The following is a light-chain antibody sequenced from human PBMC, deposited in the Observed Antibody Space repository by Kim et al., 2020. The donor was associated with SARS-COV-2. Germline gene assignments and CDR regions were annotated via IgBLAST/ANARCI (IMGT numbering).Light chain of an antibody. Sequence: EVVMTQSPATLSVCPGERATLSCRASQSVSSNLAWYQQKPGQAPRLLIYGTSTRATGIPARFSGSGSGTEFTLIISSLQSEDFAVYYCQQYNNWPRTFGQGTKVDIK. CDR3: QQYNNWPRT. J-gene: IGKJ1*01. V-gene: IGKV3-15*01. CDR1: QSVSSN. CDR2: GTS.